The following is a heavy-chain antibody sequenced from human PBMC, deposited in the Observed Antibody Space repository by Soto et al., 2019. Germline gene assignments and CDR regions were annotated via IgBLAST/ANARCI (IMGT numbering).Heavy chain of an antibody. V-gene: IGHV4-30-4*01. J-gene: IGHJ5*02. CDR2: IYYNGST. CDR1: GGSISSGDYY. CDR3: ARDGGNCSGIRCYFWGERNWFDP. Sequence: SETLSLTCTVSGGSISSGDYYWSWIRQPPGKGLEWIGYIYYNGSTYYNPSLKSRVSISADTSKNQFSLTLTSVTAADTAVYYCARDGGNCSGIRCYFWGERNWFDPWGQGTLVTVSS. D-gene: IGHD2-2*01.